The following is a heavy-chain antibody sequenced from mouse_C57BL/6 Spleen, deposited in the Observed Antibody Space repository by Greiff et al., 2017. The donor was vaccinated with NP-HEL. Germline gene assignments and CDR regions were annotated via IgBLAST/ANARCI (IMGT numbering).Heavy chain of an antibody. CDR2: IYPSDSET. D-gene: IGHD1-1*01. V-gene: IGHV1-61*01. CDR1: GYTFTSYW. J-gene: IGHJ1*03. Sequence: VQLQQPGAELVRPGSSVKLSCKASGYTFTSYWMDWVKQRPGQGLEWIGNIYPSDSETHYNQKFKDKATLTVDKSSSTAYMQLSSLTSEDSAVYYCARRYYGSPNWYFDVWGTGTTVTVSS. CDR3: ARRYYGSPNWYFDV.